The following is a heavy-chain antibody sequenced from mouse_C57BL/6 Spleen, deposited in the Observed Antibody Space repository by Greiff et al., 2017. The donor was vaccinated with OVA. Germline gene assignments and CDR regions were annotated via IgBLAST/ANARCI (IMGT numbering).Heavy chain of an antibody. V-gene: IGHV3-6*01. CDR3: ARGGVVEAMDY. CDR1: GYSITSGYY. J-gene: IGHJ4*01. CDR2: ISYDGSN. Sequence: EVQLQESGPGLVKPSQSLSLTCSVTGYSITSGYYWNWIRQFPGNKLEWMGYISYDGSNNYNPSLKNRISITRDTSKNQFFLKLNSVTTEDTATYYCARGGVVEAMDYWGQGTSVTVSS. D-gene: IGHD1-1*01.